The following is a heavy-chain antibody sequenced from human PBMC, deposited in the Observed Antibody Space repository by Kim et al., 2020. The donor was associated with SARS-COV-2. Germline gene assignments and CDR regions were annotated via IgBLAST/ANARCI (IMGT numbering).Heavy chain of an antibody. CDR3: AREGHIVVVTAAGTRYYFDY. CDR2: INHSGST. Sequence: SETLSLTCAVYGGSFSGYYWSWIRQPPGKGLEWIGEINHSGSTNYNPSLKSRVTISVDTSKNQFSLKLSSVTAADTAVYYCAREGHIVVVTAAGTRYYFDYWGQGTLVTVSS. D-gene: IGHD2-21*02. CDR1: GGSFSGYY. V-gene: IGHV4-34*01. J-gene: IGHJ4*02.